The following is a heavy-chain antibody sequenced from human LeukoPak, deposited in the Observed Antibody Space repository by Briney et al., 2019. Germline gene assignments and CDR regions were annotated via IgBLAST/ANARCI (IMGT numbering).Heavy chain of an antibody. Sequence: GRSLRLSCAASGFTFSSYGMHWVRQAPGKGLEWVAVIWYDRSNKNYADSVKGRFTISRDNSKNTLYLQMNSLRVEDTAVYYCAKDPHQRIAVAGYFDYWGQGTLVTVSS. CDR1: GFTFSSYG. D-gene: IGHD6-19*01. CDR2: IWYDRSNK. J-gene: IGHJ4*02. V-gene: IGHV3-33*06. CDR3: AKDPHQRIAVAGYFDY.